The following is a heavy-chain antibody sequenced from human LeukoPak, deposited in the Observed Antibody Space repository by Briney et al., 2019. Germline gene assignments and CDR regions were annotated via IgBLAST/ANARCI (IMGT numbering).Heavy chain of an antibody. V-gene: IGHV1-2*06. J-gene: IGHJ4*02. D-gene: IGHD2-15*01. CDR2: INPNSGGT. CDR1: GYNFSCYY. CDR3: ARERAVQGYCSGGRCYINDY. Sequence: ASVKVSCKASGYNFSCYYMHWVRQAPGQGLEWMGRINPNSGGTNYAQKFQGRVTMTRDTSISTAYMELTRLTSDDTAVYYCARERAVQGYCSGGRCYINDYWGQGTLVTVSS.